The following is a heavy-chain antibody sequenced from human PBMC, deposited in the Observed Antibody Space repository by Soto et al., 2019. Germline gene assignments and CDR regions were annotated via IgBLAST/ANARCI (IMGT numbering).Heavy chain of an antibody. J-gene: IGHJ6*02. Sequence: QVQLVESGGGVAQPGRSLRLSCAASGFAFNNYGMHWVRQAPGKGLEWVALISYDGGNKYYADSVKGRFSISRDNPKNTLYLQLNSLRAEDTGVYYCAKPVGYCSSASCSRDYYYYYGVDVWGQGTTVTVSS. V-gene: IGHV3-30*18. D-gene: IGHD2-2*01. CDR3: AKPVGYCSSASCSRDYYYYYGVDV. CDR1: GFAFNNYG. CDR2: ISYDGGNK.